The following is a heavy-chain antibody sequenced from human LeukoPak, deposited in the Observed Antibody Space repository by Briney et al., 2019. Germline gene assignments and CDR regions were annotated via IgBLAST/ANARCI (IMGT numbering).Heavy chain of an antibody. V-gene: IGHV3-11*01. J-gene: IGHJ3*02. Sequence: GGSLRLSCAASGFTFSDYYMSWIRQAPGKGLEWVSYISSSGSTIYYADSVKGRFTISRDNAKNSLYLQMNSLRAEDTAVYYCASSFSSGWYFLSGLGLGDAFDIWGQGTMVTVSS. CDR1: GFTFSDYY. CDR3: ASSFSSGWYFLSGLGLGDAFDI. CDR2: ISSSGSTI. D-gene: IGHD6-19*01.